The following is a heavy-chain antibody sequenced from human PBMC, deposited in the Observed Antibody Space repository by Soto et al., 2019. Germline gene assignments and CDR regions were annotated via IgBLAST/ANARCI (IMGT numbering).Heavy chain of an antibody. CDR2: INHSRST. Sequence: QVQLQQWGAGLLKPSETLSLTCAVYGGSFSGYYWSWIRQPPGKGLEWIGEINHSRSTNYNPSLKSRVTISVDTSKNQFSLKLSSVTAADTAVYYCARARGRIAVAGPPYNWFDPWGQGTLVTVSS. CDR1: GGSFSGYY. CDR3: ARARGRIAVAGPPYNWFDP. V-gene: IGHV4-34*01. J-gene: IGHJ5*02. D-gene: IGHD6-19*01.